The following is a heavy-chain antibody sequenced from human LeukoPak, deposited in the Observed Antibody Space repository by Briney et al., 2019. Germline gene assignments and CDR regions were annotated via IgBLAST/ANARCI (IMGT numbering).Heavy chain of an antibody. CDR3: ASSIAVAGRGDY. V-gene: IGHV3-33*08. J-gene: IGHJ4*02. CDR1: GFTFSTYG. Sequence: SGGSLRLSCAASGFTFSTYGMHWVRQAPGKGLEWVAIISYDGSTKYYADSVKGRFTISRDNAKNSLYLQMNSLRAEDTAVYYCASSIAVAGRGDYWGQGTLVTVSS. D-gene: IGHD6-19*01. CDR2: ISYDGSTK.